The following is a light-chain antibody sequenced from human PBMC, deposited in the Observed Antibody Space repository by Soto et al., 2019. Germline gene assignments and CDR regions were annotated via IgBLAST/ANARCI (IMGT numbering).Light chain of an antibody. CDR1: SGDIGAYNY. V-gene: IGLV2-11*01. J-gene: IGLJ3*02. CDR2: DVN. Sequence: QSALTQPRSVSGSPGQSVTFSCIGTSGDIGAYNYVSWYQFHPGKAPKMIIYDVNKRPSGVPDRFSGSKSGNTASLTISWLQAEDEADHYCCSYAHTSRVFGGGTKLTVL. CDR3: CSYAHTSRV.